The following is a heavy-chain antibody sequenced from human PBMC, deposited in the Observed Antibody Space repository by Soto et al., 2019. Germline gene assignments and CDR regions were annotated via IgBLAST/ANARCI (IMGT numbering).Heavy chain of an antibody. CDR1: GGSISSGGYY. CDR2: IYYSGST. J-gene: IGHJ3*02. Sequence: SETLSLTRTVSGGSISSGGYYWSWIRQHPGKGLEWIGYIYYSGSTYYNPSLKSRVTISVDTSKNQFSLKLSSVTAADTAVYYCARGGSNDAFDIWGQGTMVTVSS. V-gene: IGHV4-31*03. CDR3: ARGGSNDAFDI. D-gene: IGHD3-10*01.